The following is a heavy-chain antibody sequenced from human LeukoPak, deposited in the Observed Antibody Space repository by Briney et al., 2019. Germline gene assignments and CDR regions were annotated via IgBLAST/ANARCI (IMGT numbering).Heavy chain of an antibody. J-gene: IGHJ5*02. D-gene: IGHD2-2*01. CDR3: ARTPVPVDIIVVPAATNWFDP. CDR2: IYYSGST. CDR1: GGSISSSSYY. V-gene: IGHV4-39*07. Sequence: ASETLSLTCTVSGGSISSSSYYWGWIRQPPGKGLEWIGSIYYSGSTYYNPSLKSRVTISVDTSKNQFSLKLSSVTAADTAVYYCARTPVPVDIIVVPAATNWFDPWGQGTLVTVSS.